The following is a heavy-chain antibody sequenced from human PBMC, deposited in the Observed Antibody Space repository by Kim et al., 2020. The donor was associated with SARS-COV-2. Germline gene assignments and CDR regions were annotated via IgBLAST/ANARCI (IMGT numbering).Heavy chain of an antibody. V-gene: IGHV3-30*03. D-gene: IGHD6-13*01. CDR3: ASAKQEQGGRFDP. Sequence: GGSLRLSCAASGFTFSSYGMHWVRQPPGKGLEWVAVISYDGSKKYYADSVKGRFNISRDNSKNTLYLQMNSLSAEDTAVYYSASAKQEQGGRFDPWGQGTLVTVSS. CDR2: ISYDGSKK. J-gene: IGHJ5*02. CDR1: GFTFSSYG.